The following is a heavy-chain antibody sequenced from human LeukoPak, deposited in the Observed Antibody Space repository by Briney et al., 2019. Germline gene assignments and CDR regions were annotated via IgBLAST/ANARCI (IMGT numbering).Heavy chain of an antibody. V-gene: IGHV3-21*01. CDR1: GFTFSSYS. J-gene: IGHJ4*02. CDR3: ARAGLMSRLLWFGELQPSYIDY. CDR2: ISSSSSYI. Sequence: GGSLRLACAASGFTFSSYSMNWVRQAPGKGLEWVSSISSSSSYIYYADSVKGRFTISRDNAKNSLYLQMNSLRAEDTAVYYCARAGLMSRLLWFGELQPSYIDYWGQGTLVTVSS. D-gene: IGHD3-10*01.